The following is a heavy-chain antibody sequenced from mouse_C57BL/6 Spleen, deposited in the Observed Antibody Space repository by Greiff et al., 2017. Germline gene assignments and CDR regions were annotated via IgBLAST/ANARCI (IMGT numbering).Heavy chain of an antibody. D-gene: IGHD4-1*01. J-gene: IGHJ2*01. CDR1: GYTFTSYW. V-gene: IGHV1-64*01. CDR2: IHPNSGST. CDR3: GRGGWDTGEGY. Sequence: QVQLQQPGAELVKPGASVKLSCKASGYTFTSYWMHWVKQRPGQGLEWIGMIHPNSGSTNYNEKFKSKATLAVDKSSSTAYIQLSSLTSEDSAVYYCGRGGWDTGEGYWGQGTTLTVSS.